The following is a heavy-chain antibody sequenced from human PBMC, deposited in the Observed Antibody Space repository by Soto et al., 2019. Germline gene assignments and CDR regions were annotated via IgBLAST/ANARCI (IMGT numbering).Heavy chain of an antibody. D-gene: IGHD3-3*01. CDR3: ARDGHDSVDLDY. CDR1: GFTFCSYW. J-gene: IGHJ4*02. V-gene: IGHV3-74*01. CDR2: LNSDGSDT. Sequence: WGSLKISCAASGFTFCSYWMHRVRQAPGKGLLWVSRLNSDGSDTSYADSVKGRFTISRDNARNTLYLQMNSLRAEDTAVYYCARDGHDSVDLDYWGQGTLVTVSS.